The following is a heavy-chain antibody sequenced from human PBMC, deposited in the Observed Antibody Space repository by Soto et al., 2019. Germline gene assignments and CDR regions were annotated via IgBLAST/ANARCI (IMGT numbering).Heavy chain of an antibody. J-gene: IGHJ6*02. V-gene: IGHV3-33*01. CDR1: GFTFSSYG. Sequence: QVQLVESGGGVVQPGRSLRISCAASGFTFSSYGMHWVRQAPGKGLEWVAVIWYDGSNKYYADSVKGRFTISRDNSKNTLYLQMNSLRTEDTAVYYCARGNYGMDVWGQGTTVTVSS. CDR2: IWYDGSNK. CDR3: ARGNYGMDV.